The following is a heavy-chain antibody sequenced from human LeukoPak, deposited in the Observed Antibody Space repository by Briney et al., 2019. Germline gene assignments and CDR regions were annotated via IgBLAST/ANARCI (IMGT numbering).Heavy chain of an antibody. Sequence: SETMSLTCAVYGRSFSGYYWSWNRQPPGKGLEWIGEINHSGSTNYNPSGKSRVTISVDTSKNQFSLKLSSVTAADTAVYYCARGGRHLSWFDPWGQGTLVTVSS. CDR2: INHSGST. D-gene: IGHD3-16*02. CDR1: GRSFSGYY. CDR3: ARGGRHLSWFDP. J-gene: IGHJ5*02. V-gene: IGHV4-34*01.